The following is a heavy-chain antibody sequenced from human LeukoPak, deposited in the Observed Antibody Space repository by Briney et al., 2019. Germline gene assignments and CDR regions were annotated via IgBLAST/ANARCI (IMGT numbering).Heavy chain of an antibody. CDR1: RFTFSRYW. V-gene: IGHV3-74*01. Sequence: GGSLRLSCAASRFTFSRYWMHWVRQAPGKGLVWVSRINSDGISTSYADSAKGRFTISRDNAKNTLYLQMNSLRAEDTAVYYCARDGNYYDSSGPADYWGQGTLATVSS. CDR2: INSDGIST. D-gene: IGHD3-22*01. CDR3: ARDGNYYDSSGPADY. J-gene: IGHJ4*02.